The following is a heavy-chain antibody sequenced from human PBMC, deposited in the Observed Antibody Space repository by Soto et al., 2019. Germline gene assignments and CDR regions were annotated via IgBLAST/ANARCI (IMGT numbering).Heavy chain of an antibody. Sequence: SVKVSCKASGYTFTSYGISWVRQAPGQGLEWMGGIIPIFGTANYAQKFQGRVTITADESTSTAYVELSSLRSEDTAVYYCAREVRCSGGSCYPYYFDYWGQGTLVTVSS. V-gene: IGHV1-69*13. D-gene: IGHD2-15*01. CDR1: GYTFTSYG. J-gene: IGHJ4*02. CDR3: AREVRCSGGSCYPYYFDY. CDR2: IIPIFGTA.